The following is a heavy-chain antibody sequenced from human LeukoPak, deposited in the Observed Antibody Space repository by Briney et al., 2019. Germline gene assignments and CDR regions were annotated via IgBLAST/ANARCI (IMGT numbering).Heavy chain of an antibody. Sequence: PGRSLRLSCTVSGFTFSRYGMHWLRQAPGKGLEWVAGISYDGSNQHYGDSVKGRFTISRDNSKHTLYLQMNSLRAEDTAVYYCARVSYGDYFDYWGQGTLVTVSS. V-gene: IGHV3-30*03. CDR1: GFTFSRYG. J-gene: IGHJ4*02. CDR2: ISYDGSNQ. D-gene: IGHD3-16*01. CDR3: ARVSYGDYFDY.